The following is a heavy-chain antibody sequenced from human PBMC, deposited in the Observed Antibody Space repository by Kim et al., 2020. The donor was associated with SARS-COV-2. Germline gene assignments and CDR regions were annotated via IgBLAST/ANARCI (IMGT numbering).Heavy chain of an antibody. CDR3: ARLSVGATFEGYYGMDV. D-gene: IGHD1-26*01. J-gene: IGHJ6*02. V-gene: IGHV4-39*01. Sequence: LKSRVTISVDTSKNQFSLKLSSVTAADTAVYYCARLSVGATFEGYYGMDVWGQGTTVTVSS.